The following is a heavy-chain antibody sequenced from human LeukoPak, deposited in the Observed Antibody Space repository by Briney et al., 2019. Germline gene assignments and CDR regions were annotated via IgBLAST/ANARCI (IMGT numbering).Heavy chain of an antibody. J-gene: IGHJ4*02. CDR2: INYSGNT. Sequence: SETLSLTCTVSGGSISSYYWSWIRQAPGKGLEWIANINYSGNTIYNPALKSRVTMSVDTSKNQFSLNLTSVTAADTAVYYCAREGKLTGYFGGLGFNYWGQGILVTVSS. CDR3: AREGKLTGYFGGLGFNY. D-gene: IGHD6-19*01. CDR1: GGSISSYY. V-gene: IGHV4-59*01.